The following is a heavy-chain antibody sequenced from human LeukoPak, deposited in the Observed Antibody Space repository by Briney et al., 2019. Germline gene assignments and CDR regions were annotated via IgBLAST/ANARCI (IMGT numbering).Heavy chain of an antibody. V-gene: IGHV1-2*06. CDR3: ARKIPGLGGPKLLVDY. Sequence: ASVKVSCEASGSTFTGYYMHWVRQAPGQGREWMGRINPNSGGTNYAQKFQGRVTMTRDTSISTAYMELSRLRSDDTAVYYCARKIPGLGGPKLLVDYWLQATLVTVSS. J-gene: IGHJ4*02. CDR2: INPNSGGT. D-gene: IGHD1-26*01. CDR1: GSTFTGYY.